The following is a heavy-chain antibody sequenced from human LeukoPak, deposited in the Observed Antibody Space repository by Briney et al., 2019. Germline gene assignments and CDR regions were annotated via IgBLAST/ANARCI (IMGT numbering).Heavy chain of an antibody. CDR1: GGSISSYY. CDR2: IYTSGST. J-gene: IGHJ3*02. CDR3: ARDSGRITIFGVVTPSDAFDI. V-gene: IGHV4-4*07. Sequence: PSETLSLTCTVSGGSISSYYWSWTRQPAGKGLEWIGRIYTSGSTNYNPSLKSRVTMSVDTSKNQFSLKLSSVTAADTAVYYCARDSGRITIFGVVTPSDAFDIWGQGTMVTVSS. D-gene: IGHD3-3*01.